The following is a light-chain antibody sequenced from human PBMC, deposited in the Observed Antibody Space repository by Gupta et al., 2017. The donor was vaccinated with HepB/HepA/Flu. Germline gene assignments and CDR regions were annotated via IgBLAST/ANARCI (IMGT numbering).Light chain of an antibody. Sequence: TQSPGTLSLSPGERATLSCRASQSVSSSYLAWYQQKPGQAPRLLIYGASSRATGIPDRFSGSGSGTDFTLTINRLEPEDFAVYYCQQDGSSPRTFGQGTKLEIK. V-gene: IGKV3-20*01. CDR3: QQDGSSPRT. J-gene: IGKJ1*01. CDR1: QSVSSSY. CDR2: GAS.